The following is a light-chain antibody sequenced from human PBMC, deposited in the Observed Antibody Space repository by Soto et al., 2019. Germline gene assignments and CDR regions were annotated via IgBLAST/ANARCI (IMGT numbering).Light chain of an antibody. CDR2: DVS. CDR1: SSDVGGYNF. Sequence: QSALTQPRSVSGSPGQPVTISCTGTSSDVGGYNFVSWYQQHPGKAPQVMIYDVSKRPSGVPDRFSGSKSGDTASLTISGLQTEDEADYYCSSYTSSSTLFGTGTKVTVL. J-gene: IGLJ1*01. V-gene: IGLV2-11*01. CDR3: SSYTSSSTL.